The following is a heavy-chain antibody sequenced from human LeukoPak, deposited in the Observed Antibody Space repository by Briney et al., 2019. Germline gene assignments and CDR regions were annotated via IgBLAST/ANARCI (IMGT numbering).Heavy chain of an antibody. D-gene: IGHD3-9*01. CDR3: ARRAVYYDILTGLKVPVPTWFDP. CDR2: IKQAGSEK. Sequence: GGSLRLSCAASGFTFSSYWMSWVRQAPGKGLEWVANIKQAGSEKYYVDSVKGRFTISRDNAKNSLYLQMNSLRAEDTAVYYCARRAVYYDILTGLKVPVPTWFDPWGQGTLVTVSS. CDR1: GFTFSSYW. V-gene: IGHV3-7*03. J-gene: IGHJ5*02.